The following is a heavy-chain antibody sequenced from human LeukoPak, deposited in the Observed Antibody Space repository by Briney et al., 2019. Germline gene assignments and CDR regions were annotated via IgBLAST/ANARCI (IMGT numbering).Heavy chain of an antibody. J-gene: IGHJ3*02. CDR1: GFTFSSYW. D-gene: IGHD1-26*01. CDR3: ARDGVEWELPDDAFDI. V-gene: IGHV3-7*01. Sequence: GGSLRLSCAASGFTFSSYWMSWVRQAPGKGLEGVANIKQDGSEKYYVDSVKGRFTISRDNAKSSLYLQMNSLRAEDTAVYYCARDGVEWELPDDAFDIWGQGTMVTVSS. CDR2: IKQDGSEK.